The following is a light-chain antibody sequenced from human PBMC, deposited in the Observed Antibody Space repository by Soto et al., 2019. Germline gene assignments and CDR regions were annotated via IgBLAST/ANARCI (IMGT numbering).Light chain of an antibody. CDR3: TSYTSSSIPYV. CDR2: DVG. V-gene: IGLV2-14*01. Sequence: QSVLTQPASVSGSPGQSIAISCTGTSSDVGGYNYVSWYQQHPDKAPKLIIYDVGDRPSGVSDRFSGSKSGNTASLTISGLQAEDEAHYYCTSYTSSSIPYVFGTGTKVTVL. J-gene: IGLJ1*01. CDR1: SSDVGGYNY.